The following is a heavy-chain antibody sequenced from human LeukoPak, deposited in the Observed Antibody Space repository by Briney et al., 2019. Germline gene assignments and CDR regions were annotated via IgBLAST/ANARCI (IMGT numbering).Heavy chain of an antibody. D-gene: IGHD3-10*01. CDR1: GGSIGSGYY. J-gene: IGHJ5*02. V-gene: IGHV4-39*01. CDR2: IHYGGTT. CDR3: ARHYGP. Sequence: SETLSLTCTVSGGSIGSGYYWAWIRQPPGKGLEWIGSIHYGGTTHYNPSLQSRVTISADTSKNQFALDLRSVTAADTAVYYCARHYGPWGQGTLVTVSS.